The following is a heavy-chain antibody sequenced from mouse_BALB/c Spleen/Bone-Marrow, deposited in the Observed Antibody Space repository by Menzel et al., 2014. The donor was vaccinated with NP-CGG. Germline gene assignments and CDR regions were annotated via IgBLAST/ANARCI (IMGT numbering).Heavy chain of an antibody. Sequence: QVQLQQPGPELMKPGASVKISCKATGYTFSSYWIEWVKQRPGHGLEWIGEILPGSGNTHYNEKFKGKATFTADTSSNTAYMQLSSLTSEVSAVYLCTRQGFACWGRGTLVTVSA. J-gene: IGHJ3*01. CDR2: ILPGSGNT. V-gene: IGHV1-9*01. CDR1: GYTFSSYW. CDR3: TRQGFAC.